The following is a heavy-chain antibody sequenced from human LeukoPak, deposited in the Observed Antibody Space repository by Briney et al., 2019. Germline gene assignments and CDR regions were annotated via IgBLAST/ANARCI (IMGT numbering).Heavy chain of an antibody. D-gene: IGHD1-26*01. J-gene: IGHJ3*02. CDR2: INPSGGST. CDR3: ASYSGSPLDDAFDI. V-gene: IGHV1-46*03. CDR1: GYTFTSYY. Sequence: ASVKVSCKASGYTFTSYYMHWVRQAPGQGLEWVGIINPSGGSTSYAQKFQGRVTMTRETSTSTVYMELSSLRSEDTAVYYCASYSGSPLDDAFDIWGQGTMVTVSS.